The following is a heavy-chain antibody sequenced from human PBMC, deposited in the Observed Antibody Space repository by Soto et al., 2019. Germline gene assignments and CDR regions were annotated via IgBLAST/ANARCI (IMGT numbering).Heavy chain of an antibody. J-gene: IGHJ2*01. CDR2: IYHSGST. Sequence: QVQLQESGPGLVKPSGTLSLTCAVSGGSISSSNWWSWVRQPPGKGLEWIGEIYHSGSTDYNPSLRSRVTISADKSKNQFSLKLTSVTAADTAVYYCARDQVGGDYRYFDLWGRGTLVTVSS. V-gene: IGHV4-4*02. CDR1: GGSISSSNW. D-gene: IGHD4-17*01. CDR3: ARDQVGGDYRYFDL.